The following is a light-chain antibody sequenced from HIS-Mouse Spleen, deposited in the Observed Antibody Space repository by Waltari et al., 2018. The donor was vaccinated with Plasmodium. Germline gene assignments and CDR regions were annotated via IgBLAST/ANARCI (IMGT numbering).Light chain of an antibody. CDR3: CSYAGSYTFV. CDR2: DVS. Sequence: QSALTQPRSVSASPGQSVTISCPGTSSECAGSNLVSRYQQHPGKAPNLMIYDVSKRPSGVPDRFSGSKSGNTASLTISGLQAEDEADYYCCSYAGSYTFVFGTGTKVTVL. CDR1: SSECAGSNL. J-gene: IGLJ1*01. V-gene: IGLV2-11*01.